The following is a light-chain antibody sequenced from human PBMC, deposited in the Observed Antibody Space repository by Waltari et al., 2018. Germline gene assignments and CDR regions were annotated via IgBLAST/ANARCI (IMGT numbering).Light chain of an antibody. CDR3: YSRNSDDFTYV. Sequence: SSELSQDPTVSVALGQAVNITCQGDSLRRYFVSGYTQKPGQAPVLVSYGQNKRPSGIPDRFSGSRSGNTASLTIAGAEAADEADYYCYSRNSDDFTYVFGTGTKLTVL. V-gene: IGLV3-19*01. CDR1: SLRRYF. J-gene: IGLJ1*01. CDR2: GQN.